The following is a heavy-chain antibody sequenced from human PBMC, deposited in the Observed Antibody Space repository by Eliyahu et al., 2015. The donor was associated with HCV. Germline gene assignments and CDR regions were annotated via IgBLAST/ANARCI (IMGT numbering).Heavy chain of an antibody. D-gene: IGHD3-22*01. CDR3: ARGVI. J-gene: IGHJ4*02. CDR2: MNPNSGDT. Sequence: QVQLVQSGAEVKKPGASVEVSCKASGYTFTTFDINWVRQTTGQGLEWVGSMNPNSGDTDYSQKLQGRVTLTRDTSISTAYMELSGLRFDDTAVYYCARGVIWGQGTLVTVSS. CDR1: GYTFTTFD. V-gene: IGHV1-8*01.